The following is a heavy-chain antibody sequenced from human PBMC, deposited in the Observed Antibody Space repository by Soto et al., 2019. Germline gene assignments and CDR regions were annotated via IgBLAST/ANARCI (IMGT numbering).Heavy chain of an antibody. CDR2: ISWNSVTI. CDR1: GFTFSDYG. Sequence: EVQLVKSGGGLVQPGRSLRLSCAASGFTFSDYGMFWVRQAPGKGLEWVSGISWNSVTIGYADSVKGRFSISRDNAKNSLYLQMNSLRVEDTALYYCAKSTGGTANGMDVWGQGTTVTVSS. J-gene: IGHJ6*02. D-gene: IGHD2-8*02. CDR3: AKSTGGTANGMDV. V-gene: IGHV3-9*01.